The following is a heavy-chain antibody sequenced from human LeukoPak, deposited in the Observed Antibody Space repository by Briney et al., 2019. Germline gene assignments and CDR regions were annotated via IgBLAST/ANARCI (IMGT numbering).Heavy chain of an antibody. CDR2: ISGSGGST. J-gene: IGHJ4*02. CDR3: ARDSSRFDY. CDR1: GFTFSSYD. V-gene: IGHV3-23*01. Sequence: GGSLRLSCAASGFTFSSYDMSWVRQAPGKGLEWVSAISGSGGSTYYADSVKGRFTISRDNAKNSLYLQMNSLRAEDTAVYYCARDSSRFDYWGQGTLVTVSS. D-gene: IGHD6-13*01.